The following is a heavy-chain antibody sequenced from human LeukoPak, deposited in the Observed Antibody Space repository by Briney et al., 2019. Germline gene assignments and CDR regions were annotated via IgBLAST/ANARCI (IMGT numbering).Heavy chain of an antibody. V-gene: IGHV1-2*02. D-gene: IGHD1-26*01. Sequence: GASVKVSCTASGYTFTGYYMNWVRQVPGQGLERMGWISPNSGGTNYAESFQGRVTMTRDTSISTAYMELSRLRSDDTAVYYCARAVSGSFYDYWGQGTLVTVSS. CDR2: ISPNSGGT. J-gene: IGHJ4*01. CDR1: GYTFTGYY. CDR3: ARAVSGSFYDY.